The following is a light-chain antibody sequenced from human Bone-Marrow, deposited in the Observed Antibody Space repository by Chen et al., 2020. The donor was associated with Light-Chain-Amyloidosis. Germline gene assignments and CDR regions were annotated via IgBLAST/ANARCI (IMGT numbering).Light chain of an antibody. CDR1: DLPTKY. Sequence: SYELTQPPSVSVSPGQKARITCSGDDLPTKYAYWYQQKPGQAPVLVIHRDTERPSGISERFSGSSSGTTATLTISGVQAGDEADYHCQSADSSGTYEVIFGGGTKLTVL. CDR3: QSADSSGTYEVI. V-gene: IGLV3-25*03. J-gene: IGLJ2*01. CDR2: RDT.